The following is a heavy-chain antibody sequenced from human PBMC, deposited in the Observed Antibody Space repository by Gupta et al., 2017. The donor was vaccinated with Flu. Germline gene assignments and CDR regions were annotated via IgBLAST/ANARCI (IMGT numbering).Heavy chain of an antibody. J-gene: IGHJ6*02. CDR3: ASIHPRMVRGVIGGMDV. V-gene: IGHV4-34*01. CDR2: INHSGST. Sequence: QVQLQQWGAGLLKPSETLSLTCAVYGGSFSGYYWSWIRQPPGKGLEWIGEINHSGSTNYNPSLKSRVTISVDTSKNQFSLKLSSVTAADTAVYYCASIHPRMVRGVIGGMDVWGQGTTVTVSS. D-gene: IGHD3-10*01. CDR1: GGSFSGYY.